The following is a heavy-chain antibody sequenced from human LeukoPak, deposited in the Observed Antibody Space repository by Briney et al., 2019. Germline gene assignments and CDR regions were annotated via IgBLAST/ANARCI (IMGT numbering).Heavy chain of an antibody. Sequence: SVKVSCKASGGTFSSYAISWVRQAPGQGLEWMGRIIPIFGIANYAQKFQGRVTITADKSTSTAYMELSSLRSEDTAVYYCAGGSIGEYYDSSGSYYFDYWGQGTLVTVSS. CDR2: IIPIFGIA. D-gene: IGHD3-22*01. CDR1: GGTFSSYA. J-gene: IGHJ4*02. CDR3: AGGSIGEYYDSSGSYYFDY. V-gene: IGHV1-69*04.